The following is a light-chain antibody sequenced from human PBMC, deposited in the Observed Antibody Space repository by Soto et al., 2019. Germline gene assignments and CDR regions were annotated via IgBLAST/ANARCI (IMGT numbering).Light chain of an antibody. Sequence: EIVLTQSPGTLSLSPGERATLSCRASQSFNSIYLAWYQQKPGQAPRLLIYGASTRATGIPDRFSGSGSGTDFTLTISRLEPEDCAVYYCQQYHSPPPRTFGQGTKVDIK. CDR2: GAS. CDR3: QQYHSPPPRT. CDR1: QSFNSIY. J-gene: IGKJ1*01. V-gene: IGKV3-20*01.